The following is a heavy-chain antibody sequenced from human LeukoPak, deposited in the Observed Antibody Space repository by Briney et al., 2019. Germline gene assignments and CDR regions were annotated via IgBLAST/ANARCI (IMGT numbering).Heavy chain of an antibody. CDR1: GFTFDDYA. J-gene: IGHJ3*02. CDR3: AKEISVDWRNALDI. CDR2: ISWNSGSI. D-gene: IGHD3-3*01. V-gene: IGHV3-9*03. Sequence: GGSLRLSCAASGFTFDDYAMHWVRHAPGKGLEWVLGISWNSGSIAYASSVKGRFNISRANAKNSLYLQMKSLRAEDMAFDYCAKEISVDWRNALDIWGQGTMLTLSS.